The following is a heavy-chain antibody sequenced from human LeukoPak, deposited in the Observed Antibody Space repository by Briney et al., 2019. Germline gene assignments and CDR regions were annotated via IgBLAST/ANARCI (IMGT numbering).Heavy chain of an antibody. D-gene: IGHD6-13*01. CDR2: IYYSGST. V-gene: IGHV4-39*01. Sequence: SETLSLTCTVSGDSITSNSYYWGWIRQSPGKGLEWIGSIYYSGSTYYNPSLKSRVTISVDTSKNQFSLRLTSVTAADTAVYYCAITAAGTIERHFDYWGQGTLVTVSS. CDR3: AITAAGTIERHFDY. CDR1: GDSITSNSYY. J-gene: IGHJ4*02.